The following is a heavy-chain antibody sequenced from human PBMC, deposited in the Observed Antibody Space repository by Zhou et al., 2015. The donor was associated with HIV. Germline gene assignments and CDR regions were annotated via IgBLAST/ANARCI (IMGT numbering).Heavy chain of an antibody. CDR1: GGTFSSYA. CDR3: ARASDGARVSPSMVRGQNQEANWFDP. J-gene: IGHJ5*02. D-gene: IGHD3-10*01. Sequence: QVQLVQSGAEVKKPGSSVKVSCKASGGTFSSYAISWVRQAPGQGLEWMGGIIPIFGTANYAQKFQGRVTITADESTSTAYMELSSLRSEDTAVYYCARASDGARVSPSMVRGQNQEANWFDPGAREPWSPSPQ. CDR2: IIPIFGTA. V-gene: IGHV1-69*01.